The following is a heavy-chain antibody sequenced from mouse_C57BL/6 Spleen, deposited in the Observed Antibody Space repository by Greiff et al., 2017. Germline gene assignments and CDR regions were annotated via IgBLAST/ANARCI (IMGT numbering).Heavy chain of an antibody. J-gene: IGHJ1*03. CDR1: GFSLTSYG. CDR3: ASSTMVSYWYFDV. Sequence: QVQLQQSGPGLVQPSQSLSITCTVSGFSLTSYGVHWVRQSPGKGLEWLGVIWSGGSTDYNAAFISRLSISKDNSKSQVFFKMNSLQADDTAIYYCASSTMVSYWYFDVWGTGTTVTVSS. V-gene: IGHV2-2*01. D-gene: IGHD2-1*01. CDR2: IWSGGST.